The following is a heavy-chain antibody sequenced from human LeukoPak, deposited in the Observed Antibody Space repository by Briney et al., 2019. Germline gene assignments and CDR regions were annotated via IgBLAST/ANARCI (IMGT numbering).Heavy chain of an antibody. CDR2: ISSSSSYI. Sequence: GGSLRLXCAASGFTFSSYSMNWVRQAPGKGLEWVSSISSSSSYIYYADSVKGRFTISRDNAKNSLYLQMNSLRAEDTAVYYCARVTKDIVVVVASYYFDYWGQGTLVTVSS. V-gene: IGHV3-21*01. J-gene: IGHJ4*02. D-gene: IGHD2-15*01. CDR1: GFTFSSYS. CDR3: ARVTKDIVVVVASYYFDY.